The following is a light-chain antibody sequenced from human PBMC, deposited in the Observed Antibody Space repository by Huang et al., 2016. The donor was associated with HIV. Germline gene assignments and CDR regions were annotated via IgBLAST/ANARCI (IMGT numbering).Light chain of an antibody. V-gene: IGKV3-15*01. J-gene: IGKJ3*01. Sequence: EIVLTQSPATLSVSPGERATLSCRASQSISTYLAWYQHKPAQAPRLLIYGASTRARGIPARFRGSGSGTEFALTISSLQSEDFAVYYCQQYNNWPPEVTFGPGTKVDIK. CDR1: QSISTY. CDR3: QQYNNWPPEVT. CDR2: GAS.